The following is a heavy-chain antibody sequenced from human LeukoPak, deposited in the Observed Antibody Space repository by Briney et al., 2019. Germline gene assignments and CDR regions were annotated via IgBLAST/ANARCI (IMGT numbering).Heavy chain of an antibody. CDR1: GFTFSRYW. CDR3: ARDSRGELGPLDY. Sequence: GGSLRLSCAASGFTFSRYWMHWVRQAPGKGLVWVSRISPDRSRTTYADSVKGRFTISRDNAKSTVYLQMNSLRAEDTAVYYCARDSRGELGPLDYWGQGTLVTVSS. CDR2: ISPDRSRT. D-gene: IGHD1-26*01. J-gene: IGHJ4*02. V-gene: IGHV3-74*01.